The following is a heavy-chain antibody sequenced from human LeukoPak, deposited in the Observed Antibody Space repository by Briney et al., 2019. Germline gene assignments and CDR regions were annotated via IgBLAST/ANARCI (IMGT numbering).Heavy chain of an antibody. Sequence: ASVKVSCKASGYTFTSYYMHWVRQAPGQGLEWMGIINPSGGSTSYAQKFQGRVTMTRDMSTSTVYMELSRLRSDDTAMYYCALMIFGVVYQMDVWGRGTAVTV. CDR3: ALMIFGVVYQMDV. J-gene: IGHJ6*03. V-gene: IGHV1-46*01. D-gene: IGHD3-3*01. CDR1: GYTFTSYY. CDR2: INPSGGST.